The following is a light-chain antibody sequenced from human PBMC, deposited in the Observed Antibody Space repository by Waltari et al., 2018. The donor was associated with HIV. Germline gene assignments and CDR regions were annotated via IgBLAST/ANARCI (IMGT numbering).Light chain of an antibody. V-gene: IGKV1-39*01. J-gene: IGKJ5*01. CDR2: AAS. CDR1: QSISSY. CDR3: QQSYSTPPV. Sequence: DIQMNQSPSSLSASVGDRVTITCRASQSISSYLNWYQQKPGKAPKPLIYAASSLQSGVPSRFSGSGSGTDFTLTISSLQPEDFATYYCQQSYSTPPVFGQGTRREIK.